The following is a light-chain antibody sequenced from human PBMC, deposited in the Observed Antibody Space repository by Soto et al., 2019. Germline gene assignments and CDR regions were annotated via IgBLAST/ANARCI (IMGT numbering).Light chain of an antibody. J-gene: IGLJ1*01. Sequence: QSMLTQPPSVSAAPGQKVTISCSGSISNIGGNSVSWYQQLPGTAPKLLIYDDNKRPSGIPDRFSGSKSGTSSTLGITGFKTGDEADYYCGSSDSSMSVHVFGTWTKVTVL. V-gene: IGLV1-51*01. CDR1: ISNIGGNS. CDR3: GSSDSSMSVHV. CDR2: DDN.